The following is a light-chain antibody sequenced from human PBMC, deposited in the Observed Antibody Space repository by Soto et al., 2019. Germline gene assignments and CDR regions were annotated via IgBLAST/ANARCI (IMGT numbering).Light chain of an antibody. V-gene: IGKV2-28*01. CDR2: LGS. CDR3: MQALQTPPFT. Sequence: DIVMTQSPLSLPVTPGEPASISCRSSQSLLHSNGYNYLDWYLQKPGQSPQLLIYLGSNWASGVPDRFSGSGSGTDFTLKISRVEAEDVGVYYCMQALQTPPFTFGPGTKVDIK. J-gene: IGKJ3*01. CDR1: QSLLHSNGYNY.